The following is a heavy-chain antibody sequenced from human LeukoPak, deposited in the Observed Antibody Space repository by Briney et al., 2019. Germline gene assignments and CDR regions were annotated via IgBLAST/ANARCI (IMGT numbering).Heavy chain of an antibody. CDR3: ASQSYSGSYS. CDR2: ISPNSGDT. Sequence: ASVKVSCKGSGYTFTNFYIHWVRQAPGQGLEWMGWISPNSGDTHYAQKFQGRVTMTRDTSISTAYMELSRLRSDDTAVYYCASQSYSGSYSWGQGTLVTVSS. J-gene: IGHJ4*02. CDR1: GYTFTNFY. V-gene: IGHV1-2*02. D-gene: IGHD1-26*01.